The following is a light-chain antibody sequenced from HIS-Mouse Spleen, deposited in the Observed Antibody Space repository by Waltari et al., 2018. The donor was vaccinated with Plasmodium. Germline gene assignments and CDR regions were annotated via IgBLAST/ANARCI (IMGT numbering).Light chain of an antibody. CDR2: WAS. CDR3: QQYYSTPPYT. Sequence: DIVMTQSPDSLAVSLGERATINCKSSQSVLYSSNNKNYLAWYQQKPGQPPKLLIYWASTRESGVPYRFSGSGSWTEFTLTISSLQAEDVAVYYCQQYYSTPPYTFGQGTKLEIK. V-gene: IGKV4-1*01. J-gene: IGKJ2*01. CDR1: QSVLYSSNNKNY.